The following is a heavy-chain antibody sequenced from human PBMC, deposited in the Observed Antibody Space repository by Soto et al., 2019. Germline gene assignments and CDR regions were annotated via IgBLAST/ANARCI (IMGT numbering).Heavy chain of an antibody. CDR3: ARIGEMVRSAFDI. Sequence: QVHLVQSGAEVKKPGSSVTVSCKASGGTFSSYAISWERQAPGQGLEWMGGISPIFGTANYAQKFQGRVTITADESTSTAYMELSSLRTEDTAVYSCARIGEMVRSAFDIWGHGTMVTVSS. CDR2: ISPIFGTA. CDR1: GGTFSSYA. J-gene: IGHJ3*02. V-gene: IGHV1-69*01. D-gene: IGHD3-10*01.